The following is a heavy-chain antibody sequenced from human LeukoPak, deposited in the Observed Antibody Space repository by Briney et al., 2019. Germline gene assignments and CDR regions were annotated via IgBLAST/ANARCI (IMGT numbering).Heavy chain of an antibody. Sequence: SETLSLTCAVYGGSFSGYFWGWIRQPPGKGLEWIGTIYHSGSTYYNASLESRVTISVDTSKNQFSLKLSSVTAADTAVYYCARAYSSSWYFNWFDPWGQGTLVTVSS. V-gene: IGHV4-38-2*01. D-gene: IGHD6-13*01. CDR3: ARAYSSSWYFNWFDP. CDR1: GGSFSGYF. J-gene: IGHJ5*02. CDR2: IYHSGST.